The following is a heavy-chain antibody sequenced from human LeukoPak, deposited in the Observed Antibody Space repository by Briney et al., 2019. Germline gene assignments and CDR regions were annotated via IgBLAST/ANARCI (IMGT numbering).Heavy chain of an antibody. CDR1: GGSISSYY. J-gene: IGHJ2*01. CDR2: IYYSGST. Sequence: TPSETLSLTCTVSGGSISSYYWSWIRQPPGKGLEWIGYIYYSGSTNYNPSLKSRVTISVDTSKNQFSLKLSSVTAADTAVYYCARPGGSRDWYFDLWGRGTLVTVSS. V-gene: IGHV4-59*08. D-gene: IGHD1-14*01. CDR3: ARPGGSRDWYFDL.